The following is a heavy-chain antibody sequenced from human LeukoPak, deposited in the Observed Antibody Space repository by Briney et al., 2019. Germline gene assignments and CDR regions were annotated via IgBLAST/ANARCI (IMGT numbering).Heavy chain of an antibody. Sequence: GGSLRLSCAASGFTFSSYAMSWVRQAPGKGLEWVSAISGSGGSTYYADSVKGLFTISRDNSKNTLYLQMNSLRAEDTAVYYCAKDPRLVSTNWFDPWGQGTLVTVSS. J-gene: IGHJ5*02. CDR2: ISGSGGST. CDR3: AKDPRLVSTNWFDP. V-gene: IGHV3-23*01. D-gene: IGHD6-19*01. CDR1: GFTFSSYA.